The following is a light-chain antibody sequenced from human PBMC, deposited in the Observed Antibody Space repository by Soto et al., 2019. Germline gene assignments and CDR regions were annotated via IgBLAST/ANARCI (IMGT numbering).Light chain of an antibody. CDR3: QHYFSYPYA. J-gene: IGKJ2*01. Sequence: DIQVTQSPATLSASVGDTVSITCRASQTVLTWLAWYQQKPGKAPNLLIYKASRLRDGVPSRFSGSGSGTDFTLTITRLQLDDFASYFCQHYFSYPYAFGQGTKLEI. CDR1: QTVLTW. V-gene: IGKV1-5*03. CDR2: KAS.